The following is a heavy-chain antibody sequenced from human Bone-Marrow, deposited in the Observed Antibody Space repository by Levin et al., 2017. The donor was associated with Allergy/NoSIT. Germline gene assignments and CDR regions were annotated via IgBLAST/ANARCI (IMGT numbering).Heavy chain of an antibody. CDR3: ARRDPSAGRYFDY. V-gene: IGHV4-34*01. CDR2: INHSGST. CDR1: GGSFSGYY. D-gene: IGHD3-10*01. J-gene: IGHJ4*02. Sequence: SETLSLTCAVYGGSFSGYYWSWIRQPPGKGLEWIGEINHSGSTNYNPSLKSRVTISVDTSKNQFSLKLSSVTAADTAVYYCARRDPSAGRYFDYWGQGTLVTVSS.